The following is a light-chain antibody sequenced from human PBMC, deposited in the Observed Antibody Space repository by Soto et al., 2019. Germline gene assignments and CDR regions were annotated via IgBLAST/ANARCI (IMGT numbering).Light chain of an antibody. J-gene: IGKJ4*01. CDR2: AAS. CDR1: QGISHY. Sequence: DIQMTQSPSSLSASVGDRVTISCRASQGISHYLAWYQQRPGKAPKLLIYAASTLQSGVPSRFSGGGSGTDFTLIISSLQPEDVATYYCQNYNSAPSFGGGTKVEIK. CDR3: QNYNSAPS. V-gene: IGKV1-27*01.